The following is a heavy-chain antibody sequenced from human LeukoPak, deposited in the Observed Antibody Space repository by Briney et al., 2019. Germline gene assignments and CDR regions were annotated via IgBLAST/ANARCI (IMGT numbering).Heavy chain of an antibody. CDR2: INPSGGST. Sequence: ASVKVSCKASGGTFSRYAISWVRQAPGQGLEWMGIINPSGGSTSYPQKFQGRVTMTRDTSTSTVYMELSSLRSEDTAVYYCARVGRSSYGAFDYWGQGTLVTVSS. CDR3: ARVGRSSYGAFDY. CDR1: GGTFSRYA. J-gene: IGHJ4*02. V-gene: IGHV1-46*01. D-gene: IGHD4-17*01.